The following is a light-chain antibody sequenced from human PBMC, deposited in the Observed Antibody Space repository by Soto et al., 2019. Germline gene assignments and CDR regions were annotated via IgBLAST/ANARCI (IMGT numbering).Light chain of an antibody. CDR1: QSVSSN. V-gene: IGKV3-15*01. Sequence: EIVMTQSPATLSVSPGERATLSCRASQSVSSNLAWYQQKPGQAPRLLIYGASTSATGIPARFSGSGSGTEFTLTISSLQSEDGAVYYGQQYNNWPPITFGQGTRLESK. J-gene: IGKJ5*01. CDR3: QQYNNWPPIT. CDR2: GAS.